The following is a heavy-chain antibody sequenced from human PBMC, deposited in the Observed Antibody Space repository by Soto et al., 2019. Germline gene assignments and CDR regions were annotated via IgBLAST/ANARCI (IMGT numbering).Heavy chain of an antibody. CDR2: IFDSGST. CDR3: AREIMPLTNDWYFDL. D-gene: IGHD2-8*01. J-gene: IGHJ2*01. V-gene: IGHV4-30-4*01. CDR1: GVSISGGVHS. Sequence: SETLSLTCTVSGVSISGGVHSLSWIRQLPGKGLEWIGHIFDSGSTYYNPSLKSRLTISVDTSKNQFSLRLSSVTAADTAVYYCAREIMPLTNDWYFDLWGRGTLVTVSS.